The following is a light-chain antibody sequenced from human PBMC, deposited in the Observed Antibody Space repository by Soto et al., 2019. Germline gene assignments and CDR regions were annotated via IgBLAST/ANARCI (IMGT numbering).Light chain of an antibody. Sequence: QSALTQPASVSGSRGQSITISCTGTISDIGGYNYVCWYQQHPGKAPKLMIYEVSNRPSGVSNRFSGSKSGNTASLTISGLQAEDEADYYCSCYSTTDTRVIFGGGTKVTVL. J-gene: IGLJ2*01. V-gene: IGLV2-14*01. CDR2: EVS. CDR1: ISDIGGYNY. CDR3: SCYSTTDTRVI.